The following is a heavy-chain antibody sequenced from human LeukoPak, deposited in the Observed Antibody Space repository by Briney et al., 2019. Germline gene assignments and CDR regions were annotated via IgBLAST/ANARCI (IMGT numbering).Heavy chain of an antibody. CDR3: ARKGPSRSDWYFDL. V-gene: IGHV4-34*01. CDR2: INHSGST. Sequence: SETLSLTCAVYGGSFSGYYWSWIRQPPGKGLEWIGEINHSGSTNYNPSLKSRVTISVDTSNNHFSLKLSSVTAADMAVYYCARKGPSRSDWYFDLWGRGTLVTVSS. J-gene: IGHJ2*01. CDR1: GGSFSGYY.